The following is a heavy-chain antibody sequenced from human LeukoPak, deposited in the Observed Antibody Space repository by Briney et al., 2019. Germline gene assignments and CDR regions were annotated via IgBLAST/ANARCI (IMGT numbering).Heavy chain of an antibody. V-gene: IGHV3-11*04. CDR1: GFTFSDYY. CDR2: ISSSGSTI. CDR3: ASGNPNANYYYYYMDV. Sequence: SGGSLRLSCAASGFTFSDYYMSWIRQAPGKGLEWVSYISSSGSTIYYADSVKGRFTISRDNAKNSLYLQMNSLRAEDTAVYYCASGNPNANYYYYYMDVWGKGTTVTVSS. J-gene: IGHJ6*03. D-gene: IGHD1-1*01.